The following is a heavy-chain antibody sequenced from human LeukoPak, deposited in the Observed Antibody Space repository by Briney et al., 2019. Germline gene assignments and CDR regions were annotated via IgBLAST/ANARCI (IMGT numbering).Heavy chain of an antibody. V-gene: IGHV4-59*01. CDR1: GGSISSYY. D-gene: IGHD5-24*01. CDR2: IYYSGSN. J-gene: IGHJ4*02. Sequence: SETLSLTCTVSGGSISSYYWSWIRQPPGKGLEWIGYIYYSGSNNYNPSLKSRVTISVDTSKNQFSLKLSSVTPADTAVYYCARESRDGYGYWGQGTLVTVSS. CDR3: ARESRDGYGY.